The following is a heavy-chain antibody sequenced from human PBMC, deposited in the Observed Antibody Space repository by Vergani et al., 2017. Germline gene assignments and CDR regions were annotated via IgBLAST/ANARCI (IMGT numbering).Heavy chain of an antibody. CDR1: GYSFTNYR. CDR3: ARDGGSSNAFDI. V-gene: IGHV5-51*03. J-gene: IGHJ3*02. CDR2: IYPGDSET. Sequence: EVQLVQSGAEVKKPGESLKISCKASGYSFTNYRIAWVRQMPGKGLEWMGIIYPGDSETRYSPSFQVQVSISADKSISTAYLLWSSLKASDTAMYYCARDGGSSNAFDIWGQGTMVTVSS. D-gene: IGHD3-10*01.